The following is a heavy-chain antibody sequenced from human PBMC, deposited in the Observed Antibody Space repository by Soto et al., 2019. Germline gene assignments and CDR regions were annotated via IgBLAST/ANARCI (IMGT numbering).Heavy chain of an antibody. J-gene: IGHJ3*01. V-gene: IGHV3-11*01. Sequence: QVQLVESGGGLVKPGGSLRLSCAGSGFTFSDYSMTWIRYVPGKGLEWVSYIGTWGSTIYYADSVKGRFTISRDNAKNSLSLQMNSLRAEDTALYYCARDIPSYSDSGRRGFDLWGQGTMVSVSS. CDR1: GFTFSDYS. D-gene: IGHD3-10*01. CDR3: ARDIPSYSDSGRRGFDL. CDR2: IGTWGSTI.